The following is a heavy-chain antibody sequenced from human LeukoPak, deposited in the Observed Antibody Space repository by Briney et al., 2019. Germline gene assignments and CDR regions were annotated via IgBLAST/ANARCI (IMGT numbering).Heavy chain of an antibody. Sequence: PGGSLRLSRAASGFTFSNYWMSWVRQAPGKGLEWVAHTHGSEKYYVDSVKGRFTISRDNAKNSLYLQMNSLRAEDTAVYYCARETPYGSLTFDYWGQGTLVTVSS. CDR1: GFTFSNYW. V-gene: IGHV3-7*03. D-gene: IGHD3-10*01. CDR2: THGSEK. CDR3: ARETPYGSLTFDY. J-gene: IGHJ4*02.